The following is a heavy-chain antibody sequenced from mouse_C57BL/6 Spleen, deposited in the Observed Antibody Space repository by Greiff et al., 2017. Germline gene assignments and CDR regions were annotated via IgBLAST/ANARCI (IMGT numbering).Heavy chain of an antibody. CDR1: GYTFTSYT. V-gene: IGHV1-4*01. J-gene: IGHJ4*01. D-gene: IGHD2-4*01. CDR3: AREGVYYDYDGGDYYAMDY. Sequence: VQLQQSGAELARPGASVKMSCKASGYTFTSYTMHWVKQRPGQGLEWIGYINPSSGYTKYNQKFKDKATLTADKSSSTAYMQLSSLTSEDSAVYYCAREGVYYDYDGGDYYAMDYWGQGTSVTVSS. CDR2: INPSSGYT.